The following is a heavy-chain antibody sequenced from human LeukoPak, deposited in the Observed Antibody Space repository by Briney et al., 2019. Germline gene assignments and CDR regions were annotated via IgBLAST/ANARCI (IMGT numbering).Heavy chain of an antibody. CDR1: GFNFRSYS. CDR2: IKQDGSEK. Sequence: PGGSLRLSCAASGFNFRSYSMNWVRQAPGKGLEWVANIKQDGSEKYYVDSVKGRFTISRDNAKNSLYLQMNSLRAEDTAVYYCARYAGIAVALDAFDIWGQGTMVTVSS. D-gene: IGHD6-19*01. V-gene: IGHV3-7*01. CDR3: ARYAGIAVALDAFDI. J-gene: IGHJ3*02.